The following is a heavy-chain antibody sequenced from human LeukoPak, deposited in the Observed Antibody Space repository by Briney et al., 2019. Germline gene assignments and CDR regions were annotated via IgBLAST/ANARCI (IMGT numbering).Heavy chain of an antibody. CDR1: GGSVSSSGYY. Sequence: PSETLSLTCTVSGGSVSSSGYYWTRLRQHPGKGLEWIAYSYYSGSTFYNPSLMSQVTISLNTYKNLFSLKLSSVTDADTAVYYCERYYGGRMYGMDVWGQGTTVTVSS. V-gene: IGHV4-31*01. J-gene: IGHJ6*02. CDR3: ERYYGGRMYGMDV. CDR2: SYYSGST. D-gene: IGHD4-23*01.